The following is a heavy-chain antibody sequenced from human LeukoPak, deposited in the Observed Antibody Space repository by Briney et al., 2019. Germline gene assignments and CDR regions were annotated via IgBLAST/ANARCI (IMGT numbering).Heavy chain of an antibody. CDR1: GGSISSSSYY. D-gene: IGHD2-2*01. J-gene: IGHJ6*02. V-gene: IGHV4-39*01. Sequence: SETLSLTCTVSGGSISSSSYYWGWIRQPPGKGLEWIGSIYYSGSTYYNPSLKSRVTISVDTSKNQFSLKLSSVTAADTAVYYCARRAYCSSTSRYYYYYYGMDVWGQGTTVTVSS. CDR2: IYYSGST. CDR3: ARRAYCSSTSRYYYYYYGMDV.